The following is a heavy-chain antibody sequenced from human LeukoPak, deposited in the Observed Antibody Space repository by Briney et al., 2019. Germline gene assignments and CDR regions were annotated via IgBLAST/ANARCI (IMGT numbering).Heavy chain of an antibody. V-gene: IGHV4-59*01. D-gene: IGHD1-26*01. CDR1: GGSISSYY. CDR3: ARIYSGSPRDY. Sequence: PSETLSLTCTVSGGSISSYYWSWIRQPPGKGLEWIGYIYYSGCTNYNPSLKSRVTITVDTSKNQFSLKLSSVTAADTAVYYCARIYSGSPRDYWGQGTLVTVSS. CDR2: IYYSGCT. J-gene: IGHJ4*02.